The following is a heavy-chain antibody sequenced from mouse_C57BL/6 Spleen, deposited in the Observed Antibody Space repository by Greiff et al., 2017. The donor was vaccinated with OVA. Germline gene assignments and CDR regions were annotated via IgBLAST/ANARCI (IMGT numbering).Heavy chain of an antibody. Sequence: EVKLVESGGDLVKPGGSLKLSCAASGFTFSSYGMSWVRQTPDKRLEWVATISSGGSYTYYPDSVKGRFTISRDNAKNTLYLQMSSLKSEDTAMYYCARHGSYFDYWGQGTTLTVSS. J-gene: IGHJ2*01. CDR2: ISSGGSYT. CDR1: GFTFSSYG. CDR3: ARHGSYFDY. V-gene: IGHV5-6*01.